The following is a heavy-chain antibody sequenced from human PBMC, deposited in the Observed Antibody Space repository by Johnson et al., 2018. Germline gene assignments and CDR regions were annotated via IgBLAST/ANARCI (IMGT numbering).Heavy chain of an antibody. D-gene: IGHD5/OR15-5a*01. CDR3: ASGRLGSTSGMDV. V-gene: IGHV3-33*01. Sequence: QVQLVQSGGGVVQPGRSLRLSCAAAGFTFSSYGMHWVRQAPGKGLEWVAVIWYVGSNKYYADSVKGRFTISSDNSKNTRYLQMNSLRAEDTAVFYCASGRLGSTSGMDVWGQGTTVTVSS. CDR1: GFTFSSYG. J-gene: IGHJ6*02. CDR2: IWYVGSNK.